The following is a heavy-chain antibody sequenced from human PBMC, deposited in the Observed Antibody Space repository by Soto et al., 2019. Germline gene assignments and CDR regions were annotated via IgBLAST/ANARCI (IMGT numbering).Heavy chain of an antibody. CDR2: ISSSSSYI. V-gene: IGHV3-21*01. CDR3: ARDKQWLVRGYYYGMDV. D-gene: IGHD6-19*01. Sequence: EVQLVESGGGLVKPGGSLRLSCAASGFTFSSYSMNRVRQAPGKGLEWVSSISSSSSYIYYADSVKGRFTISRDNAKNSLYLQMNSLRAEDTAVYYCARDKQWLVRGYYYGMDVWGQGTTVTVSS. J-gene: IGHJ6*02. CDR1: GFTFSSYS.